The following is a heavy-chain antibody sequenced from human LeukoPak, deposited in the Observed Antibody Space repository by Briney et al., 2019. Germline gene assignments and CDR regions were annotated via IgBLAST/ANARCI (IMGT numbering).Heavy chain of an antibody. CDR2: ISWNSGSI. V-gene: IGHV3-9*01. Sequence: GRSLRLSCAASGFTFDDYAMHWVRQAPGKGLEWVSGISWNSGSIGYADSVKGRFTISRDNAKNSLYLQMNSLRAEDTAVYYCARDLSGMDVWGQGTTVTVSS. CDR1: GFTFDDYA. CDR3: ARDLSGMDV. J-gene: IGHJ6*02.